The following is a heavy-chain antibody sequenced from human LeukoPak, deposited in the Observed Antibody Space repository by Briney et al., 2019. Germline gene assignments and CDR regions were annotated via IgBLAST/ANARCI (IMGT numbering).Heavy chain of an antibody. V-gene: IGHV4-34*01. D-gene: IGHD6-13*01. CDR1: GGSFSGYY. Sequence: SETLSLTCAVYGGSFSGYYWSWIRQPPGKGLEWIGEINHSGSTNYNPSLKSRVTISVDTSKNQLSLKLSSVTAADTAVYYCARIPYSSSWYFDYWGQGTLVTVSS. J-gene: IGHJ4*02. CDR3: ARIPYSSSWYFDY. CDR2: INHSGST.